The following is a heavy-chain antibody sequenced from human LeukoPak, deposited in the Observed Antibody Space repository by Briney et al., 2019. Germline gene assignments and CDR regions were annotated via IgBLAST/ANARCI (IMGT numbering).Heavy chain of an antibody. CDR2: ISSSSSYI. J-gene: IGHJ4*02. CDR1: GFTFSSYS. CDR3: TRVGYIDEGIDY. D-gene: IGHD5-24*01. Sequence: GGSLRLSCAASGFTFSSYSMNWVRQAPGKGLEWGSSISSSSSYIYYADSVKRRFTISRDNAKNSLYLQMNSLRAEDTAIYYCTRVGYIDEGIDYWGQGPLVTVSS. V-gene: IGHV3-21*01.